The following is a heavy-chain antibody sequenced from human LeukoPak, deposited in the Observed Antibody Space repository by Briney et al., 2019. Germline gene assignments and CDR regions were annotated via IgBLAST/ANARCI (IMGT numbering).Heavy chain of an antibody. CDR2: ISSYSTYT. V-gene: IGHV1-18*01. CDR3: ARVDHIAVAGTFDY. D-gene: IGHD6-19*01. CDR1: GYSFTTHG. J-gene: IGHJ4*02. Sequence: ASVKVSCKASGYSFTTHGISWVRQAPGQGLEWMGWISSYSTYTTYAQKFQGRVTMTTDTSTSTAYMELRSLRSDDTAVYYCARVDHIAVAGTFDYWGQGTLVTVSS.